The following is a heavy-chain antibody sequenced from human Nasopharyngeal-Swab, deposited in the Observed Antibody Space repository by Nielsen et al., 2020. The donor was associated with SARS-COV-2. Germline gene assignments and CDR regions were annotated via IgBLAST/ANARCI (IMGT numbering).Heavy chain of an antibody. Sequence: GESLKISCAATGLSFSGYWMTWVRQAPGKGLEWVANIKNDGSEKYYGDSVKGRFTISRDNAKNSLFLQMSTLRAEDTAVYYCAKITADYDFWSHQYYYYMDVWGKGTTVIVSS. D-gene: IGHD3-3*01. CDR2: IKNDGSEK. J-gene: IGHJ6*03. CDR3: AKITADYDFWSHQYYYYMDV. CDR1: GLSFSGYW. V-gene: IGHV3-7*03.